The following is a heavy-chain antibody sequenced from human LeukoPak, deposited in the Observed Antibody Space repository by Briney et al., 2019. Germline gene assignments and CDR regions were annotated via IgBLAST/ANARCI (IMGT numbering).Heavy chain of an antibody. D-gene: IGHD5-18*01. CDR3: ARVPDTAMVVYYFDY. Sequence: ASVKVSCKASGYTFTSYGISWVRQAHGQGLEWMGWISAYNGNTNYAQKLQGRVTMTTDTSTSTAYMELRSLRSDDTAVYYCARVPDTAMVVYYFDYWGQGTLVTVSS. CDR1: GYTFTSYG. V-gene: IGHV1-18*01. J-gene: IGHJ4*02. CDR2: ISAYNGNT.